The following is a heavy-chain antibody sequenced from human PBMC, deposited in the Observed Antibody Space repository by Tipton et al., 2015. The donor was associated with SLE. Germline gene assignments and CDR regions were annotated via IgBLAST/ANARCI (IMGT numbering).Heavy chain of an antibody. Sequence: TLSLTCIVSGASISSDYWSWIRQTPGMGLQWIGHIHYSGSTNYNPSLKSRVFISLDTSKNQFSLKLSSVTAADTAVYYCARLYGGYYYYGLDVWGQGTTVTVSS. CDR3: ARLYGGYYYYGLDV. D-gene: IGHD4-23*01. CDR1: GASISSDY. J-gene: IGHJ6*02. V-gene: IGHV4-59*08. CDR2: IHYSGST.